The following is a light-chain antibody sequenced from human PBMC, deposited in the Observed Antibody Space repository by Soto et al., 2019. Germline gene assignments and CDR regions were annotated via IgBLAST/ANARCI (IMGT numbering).Light chain of an antibody. V-gene: IGKV2-28*01. J-gene: IGKJ1*01. CDR3: MQALQTPGT. Sequence: DIVMTQSPLSLPVTPGEPASISCRSSQSLLHSNGYNYLDWYLQKPGQSPQLLIYLGSNRASGVPDRFSGSGSGTDFRVKISRVEADDVGVYYCMQALQTPGTCGQGTKVDIK. CDR2: LGS. CDR1: QSLLHSNGYNY.